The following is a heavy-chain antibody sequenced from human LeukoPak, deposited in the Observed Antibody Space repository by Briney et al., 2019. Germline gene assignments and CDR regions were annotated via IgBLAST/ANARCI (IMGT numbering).Heavy chain of an antibody. Sequence: SVKVSCKASGGTFSSYAISWVRQAPGQGLEWMGGIIPTFGTANYAQKFQGRVTITADESTSTAYMELSSLRSEDTAVYYCARAPADYGGNLFDYWGQGTLVTVSS. CDR2: IIPTFGTA. D-gene: IGHD4-23*01. V-gene: IGHV1-69*13. CDR3: ARAPADYGGNLFDY. CDR1: GGTFSSYA. J-gene: IGHJ4*02.